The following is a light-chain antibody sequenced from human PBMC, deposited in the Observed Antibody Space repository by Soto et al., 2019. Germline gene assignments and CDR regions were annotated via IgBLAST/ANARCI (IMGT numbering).Light chain of an antibody. CDR1: QSISSY. V-gene: IGKV1-5*01. CDR3: QQHNSYWT. J-gene: IGKJ1*01. Sequence: DIQMTQSPSSLSASVGDRVTITCRASQSISSYLNWYQQRPGKAPKLLIYDASSLESGVPSRFSGSGSGTEFTLTISSLQPDDFATYYCQQHNSYWTFGQGTKVDNK. CDR2: DAS.